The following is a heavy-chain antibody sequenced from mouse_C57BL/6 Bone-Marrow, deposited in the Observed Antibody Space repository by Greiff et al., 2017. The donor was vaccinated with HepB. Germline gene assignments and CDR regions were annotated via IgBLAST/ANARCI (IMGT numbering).Heavy chain of an antibody. D-gene: IGHD2-1*01. CDR2: IYPGDGDT. V-gene: IGHV1-82*01. Sequence: VQLQQSGPELVKPGASVKISCKASGYAFSSSWMNWVKQRPGKGLEWIGRIYPGDGDTNYNGKFKGKATLTADKSSSTAYMQLSSLTSEDSAVYFCARRGSYGNRFAYWGQGTLVTVSA. CDR1: GYAFSSSW. J-gene: IGHJ3*01. CDR3: ARRGSYGNRFAY.